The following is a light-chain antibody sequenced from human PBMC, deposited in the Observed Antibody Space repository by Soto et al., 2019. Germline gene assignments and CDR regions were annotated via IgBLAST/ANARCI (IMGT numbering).Light chain of an antibody. CDR3: QSYDSGLSGSV. V-gene: IGLV1-40*01. J-gene: IGLJ3*02. Sequence: SVLTQPPSVSGAPGQRVTISCTGTSSNIGAGYDVNWYQHLPGAAPKLLIYTNGNRPSGVPDRFSGSKSGTSASLAITGLQAEDEAEYYCQSYDSGLSGSVFGGGTKVTVL. CDR2: TNG. CDR1: SSNIGAGYD.